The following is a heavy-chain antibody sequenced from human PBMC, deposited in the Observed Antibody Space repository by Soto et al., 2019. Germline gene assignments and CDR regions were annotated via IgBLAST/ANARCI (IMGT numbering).Heavy chain of an antibody. J-gene: IGHJ4*02. CDR3: ARAVYSNSPFDY. CDR2: VYHSGAT. CDR1: GGSISSYY. Sequence: SETLSLTCTVSGGSISSYYWSWIRQSPGKGPEWIGYVYHSGATNYNPSLKSRVTISVDTSKNQFSLKLSSVTAADTAVYYCARAVYSNSPFDYWGQGTLVTVSS. D-gene: IGHD4-4*01. V-gene: IGHV4-59*01.